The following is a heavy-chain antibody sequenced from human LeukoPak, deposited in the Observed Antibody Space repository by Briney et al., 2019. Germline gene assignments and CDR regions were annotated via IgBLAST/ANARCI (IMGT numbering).Heavy chain of an antibody. CDR1: GGSISGYY. J-gene: IGHJ3*02. Sequence: PSETLSLTCTVSGGSISGYYWSWIRQPPGKGLEWIGYIYYSGSTKYNPSLKSRVTMSVDTSRNQFSLKLSSVTAADTAVYYCARGGLENGYHSNDGFDIWGQGTIVTVSS. D-gene: IGHD3-22*01. V-gene: IGHV4-59*01. CDR2: IYYSGST. CDR3: ARGGLENGYHSNDGFDI.